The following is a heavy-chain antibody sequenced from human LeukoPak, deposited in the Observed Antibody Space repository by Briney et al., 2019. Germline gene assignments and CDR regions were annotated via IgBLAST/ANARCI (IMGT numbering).Heavy chain of an antibody. J-gene: IGHJ3*02. D-gene: IGHD3-22*01. CDR2: IWYDGSNK. V-gene: IGHV3-33*01. Sequence: GRSLRLSCAASGFTFSSYGMHWVRQAPGKGLEWVAVIWYDGSNKYYADSVKGRFTISRDNSKNTLYLQMNSLRAEDTAVYYCARDPLSHYYDSSGYQDAFDIWGQGTMVTVSS. CDR1: GFTFSSYG. CDR3: ARDPLSHYYDSSGYQDAFDI.